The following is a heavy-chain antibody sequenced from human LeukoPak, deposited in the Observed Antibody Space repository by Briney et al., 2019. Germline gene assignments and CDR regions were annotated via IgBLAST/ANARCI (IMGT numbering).Heavy chain of an antibody. CDR3: ARDGGGDY. J-gene: IGHJ4*02. CDR2: ITSGSSTI. D-gene: IGHD3-16*01. CDR1: GFTFSSYS. V-gene: IGHV3-48*01. Sequence: GGSLRLSCVASGFTFSSYSMNWVRQAPGKGLEWVSYITSGSSTIYYADSVKGRFTISRDNAKNSLFLQMNSLRAEDTAVYYCARDGGGDYWGQGTLVTVSS.